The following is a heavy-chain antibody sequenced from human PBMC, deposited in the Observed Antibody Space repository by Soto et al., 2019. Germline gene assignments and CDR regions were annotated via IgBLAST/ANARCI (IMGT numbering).Heavy chain of an antibody. CDR2: INHSGTT. D-gene: IGHD1-1*01. CDR3: ARGWRFDP. Sequence: PSETLSLTCGVYAGSFGCYQWNWIRQSPGQGLEWIGEINHSGTTNYNPSLESRINLSVDTSKKQFSLKMFSVTAADTAIYYCARGWRFDPWGQGTQVTVSS. V-gene: IGHV4-34*01. CDR1: AGSFGCYQ. J-gene: IGHJ5*02.